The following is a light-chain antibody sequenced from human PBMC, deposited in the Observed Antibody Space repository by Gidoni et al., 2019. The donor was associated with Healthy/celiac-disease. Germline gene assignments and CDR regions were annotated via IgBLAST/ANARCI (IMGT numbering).Light chain of an antibody. CDR2: DAS. CDR1: QSVSSY. CDR3: QQRSNWPRT. Sequence: PATLSWSQGERATLSCRASQSVSSYLAWYQQKPGQAPRLLIYDASNRATGIPARFSGSGSGTDFTLTISSLEPEDFAVYYCQQRSNWPRTFGQGTKVEIK. J-gene: IGKJ1*01. V-gene: IGKV3-11*01.